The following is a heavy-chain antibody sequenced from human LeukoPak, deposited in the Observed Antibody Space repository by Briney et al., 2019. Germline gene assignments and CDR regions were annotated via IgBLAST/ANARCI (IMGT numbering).Heavy chain of an antibody. Sequence: SETLSLTCTVSGGSISSSSYYWGWIRQPPGKGLEWIGSIYYSGSTSYNPSLKSRVTMSIDTSKNQFSLKLSSVTAADTAVYYCARERSGPDIWGRGTLVTVAS. CDR1: GGSISSSSYY. CDR3: ARERSGPDI. CDR2: IYYSGST. J-gene: IGHJ2*01. D-gene: IGHD3-10*01. V-gene: IGHV4-39*07.